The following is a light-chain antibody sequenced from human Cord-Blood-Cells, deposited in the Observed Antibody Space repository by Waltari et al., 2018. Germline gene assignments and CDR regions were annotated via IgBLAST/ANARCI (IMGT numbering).Light chain of an antibody. CDR1: TGAVTSGYY. J-gene: IGLJ3*02. CDR2: STS. CDR3: LLYYGVAWV. V-gene: IGLV7-43*01. Sequence: QTVVTQEPSLTVSPGGTVTLTCASSTGAVTSGYYPNWFQQKPGQPPRGLIFSTSNNPACTPARFAGSLRGGKAALTLSGVQPEDEAEYYCLLYYGVAWVFGEGTKLTVL.